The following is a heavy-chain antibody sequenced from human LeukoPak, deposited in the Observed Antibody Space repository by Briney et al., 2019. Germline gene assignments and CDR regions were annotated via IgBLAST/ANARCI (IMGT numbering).Heavy chain of an antibody. CDR1: GFTFSNYA. CDR3: AKDPINWGSIYFDC. V-gene: IGHV3-23*01. Sequence: PGGSLRLSCEASGFTFSNYAMSWVRQAPGKGLEWVSSISGSSGNTNYADSVKGRFTISRDNSKNILYLQMNSLTAEDTAVYWCAKDPINWGSIYFDCWGQGTLVTVSS. D-gene: IGHD7-27*01. CDR2: ISGSSGNT. J-gene: IGHJ4*02.